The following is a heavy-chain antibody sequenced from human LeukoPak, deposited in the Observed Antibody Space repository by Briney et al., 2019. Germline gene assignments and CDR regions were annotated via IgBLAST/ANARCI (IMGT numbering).Heavy chain of an antibody. Sequence: PGGSLRLSCAASGFTFSSYAMHWVRQAPGKGLEWVAFIRYDGSNKYYADSVKGRFTISRDNSKNTLYLQMNSLRAEDTAVYYCAKDALGHKQWLAHYYFDYWGQGTLVTVSS. V-gene: IGHV3-30*02. CDR3: AKDALGHKQWLAHYYFDY. J-gene: IGHJ4*02. CDR2: IRYDGSNK. CDR1: GFTFSSYA. D-gene: IGHD6-19*01.